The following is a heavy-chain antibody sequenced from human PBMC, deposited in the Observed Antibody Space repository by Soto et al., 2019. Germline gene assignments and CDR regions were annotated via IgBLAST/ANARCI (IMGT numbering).Heavy chain of an antibody. CDR2: IGTARDT. CDR3: SRGFGTTYNGIDV. Sequence: LRLSCAGSGFSFSTYDMHWVRQATGKDLEGVSSIGTARDTYYEDSVRGRFTSSREKAKNSFYLEMKNLRAGDKAGYYCSRGFGTTYNGIDVSGRGYTGSV. J-gene: IGHJ6*02. CDR1: GFSFSTYD. D-gene: IGHD3-10*01. V-gene: IGHV3-13*01.